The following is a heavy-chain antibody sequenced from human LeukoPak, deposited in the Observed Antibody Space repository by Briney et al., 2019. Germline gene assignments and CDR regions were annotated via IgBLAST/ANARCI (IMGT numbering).Heavy chain of an antibody. J-gene: IGHJ4*02. CDR2: IKQDGSEK. CDR1: GFTFSTYW. Sequence: GGSLRLSCAASGFTFSTYWMSWVRQAPGTGLEWGASIKQDGSEKSYVDSVKGRFTISRDNAKNSLYLQMNSLRAEDTAVYYCARGGYQLLWYWGQGTLVTVSS. V-gene: IGHV3-7*04. CDR3: ARGGYQLLWY. D-gene: IGHD2-2*01.